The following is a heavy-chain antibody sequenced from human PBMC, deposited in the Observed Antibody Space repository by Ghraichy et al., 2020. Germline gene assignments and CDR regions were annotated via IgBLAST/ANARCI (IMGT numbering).Heavy chain of an antibody. V-gene: IGHV3-23*01. D-gene: IGHD3-22*01. CDR3: AKGYYDTRGPLDS. Sequence: GGSLRLSCIASGFTFRNYAMTWVRQAPGKGLEWVSGISGSETSIYYAETVKGRFNISRDNSKNTVYMQMTSLSAEDTAVYYCAKGYYDTRGPLDSWGQGILVIVSS. J-gene: IGHJ4*02. CDR2: ISGSETSI. CDR1: GFTFRNYA.